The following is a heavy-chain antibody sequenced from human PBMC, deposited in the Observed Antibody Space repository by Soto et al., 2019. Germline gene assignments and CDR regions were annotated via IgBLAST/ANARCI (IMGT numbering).Heavy chain of an antibody. CDR2: TYYRSKWYN. CDR3: ARSRSWSFAD. Sequence: QVQLQQSGPGLVKPSQTLSLTCAISGDSVSSNSVGWHWIRQSPSRGLEWLGRTYYRSKWYNDYTISEKSRITINPGTSKNQFSLQLNSVTPEDTAVYYCARSRSWSFADWGQGTMVTVSS. D-gene: IGHD6-6*01. CDR1: GDSVSSNSVG. V-gene: IGHV6-1*01. J-gene: IGHJ4*02.